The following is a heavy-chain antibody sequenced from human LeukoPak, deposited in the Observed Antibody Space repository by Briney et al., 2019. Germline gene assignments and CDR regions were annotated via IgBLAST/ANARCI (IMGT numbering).Heavy chain of an antibody. CDR1: GFTFSSYG. D-gene: IGHD3-3*01. CDR2: ISYDGSNK. Sequence: GGSLRLSCAASGFTFSSYGMHWVRQAPGKGLEWVAVISYDGSNKYYADSVKGRFTISRDNSKNTLYLQMNSLKTEDTAVYYCTTTYYDFWSGYSPDYWGQGTLVTVSS. V-gene: IGHV3-30*03. CDR3: TTTYYDFWSGYSPDY. J-gene: IGHJ4*02.